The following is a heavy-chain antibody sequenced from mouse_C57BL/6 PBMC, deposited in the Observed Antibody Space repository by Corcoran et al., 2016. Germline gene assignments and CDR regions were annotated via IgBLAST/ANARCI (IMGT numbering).Heavy chain of an antibody. J-gene: IGHJ4*01. V-gene: IGHV9-3*01. CDR1: GYTFTTYG. Sequence: QIQLVQSGPELKKPGETVKISCKASGYTFTTYGMSWVKQAPGKGLKWMGWINTYSGVPTYADDFKGRFAFSLETSASTAYLQINNLKNEDTATYFCARERGFLYAMDYWGQGTSVTVSS. CDR3: ARERGFLYAMDY. CDR2: INTYSGVP.